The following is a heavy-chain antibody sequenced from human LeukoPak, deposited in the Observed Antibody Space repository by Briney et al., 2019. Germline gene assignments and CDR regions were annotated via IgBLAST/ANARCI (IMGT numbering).Heavy chain of an antibody. CDR3: AKGIYCSGGSCLLGEVHYFDY. V-gene: IGHV3-23*01. J-gene: IGHJ4*02. CDR1: GFTFSNYD. Sequence: GGSLRLSCAASGFTFSNYDMSWVRQAPGKGLEWVSAISGSGINTFYADSVKGRFTISRDNSKNTLYLQMNSLRVEDTAVYYCAKGIYCSGGSCLLGEVHYFDYWGQGALVTVSS. D-gene: IGHD2-15*01. CDR2: ISGSGINT.